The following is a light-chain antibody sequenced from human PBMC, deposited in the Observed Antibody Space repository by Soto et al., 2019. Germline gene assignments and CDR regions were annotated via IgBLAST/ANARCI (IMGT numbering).Light chain of an antibody. CDR3: QSYDSSLSGHVV. J-gene: IGLJ2*01. Sequence: VLTQPPSVSGAPGQRVTISCTGSSSNIGAGYNVHWYQQLPGTAPKLLIYSNSNRPSGVPDRFSGSKSGTSASLAITGLQAEDEADYYCQSYDSSLSGHVVFGGGTQLTVL. CDR1: SSNIGAGYN. CDR2: SNS. V-gene: IGLV1-40*01.